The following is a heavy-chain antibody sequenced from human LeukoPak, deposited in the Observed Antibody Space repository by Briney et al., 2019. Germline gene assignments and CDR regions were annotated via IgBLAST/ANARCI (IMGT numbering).Heavy chain of an antibody. V-gene: IGHV4-4*02. CDR2: IYHSGST. CDR3: ARGAPPLYVWGGYRTGSFDY. Sequence: PSGTLSLTCAVSGGSISSSNWWSWVRQPPGKGLEWIGEIYHSGSTNYNPSLKSRVTISVDKSKNQFSLKLGSVTAADTAVYYCARGAPPLYVWGGYRTGSFDYWGQGTLVTVSS. J-gene: IGHJ4*02. D-gene: IGHD3-16*02. CDR1: GGSISSSNW.